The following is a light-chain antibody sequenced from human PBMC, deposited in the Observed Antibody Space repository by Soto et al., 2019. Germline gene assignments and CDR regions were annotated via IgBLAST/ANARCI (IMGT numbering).Light chain of an antibody. CDR2: GVT. V-gene: IGLV2-14*01. CDR1: SSDVGGYNY. Sequence: QSALTQPASVSGSPGQSVTISCTGTSSDVGGYNYVSWYQQHPGEAPKLMLSGVTNRPSGVSHRFSGSKSGNTASLTVSGLQAEDEADYYCISYTTARTSVFGTGTKLTVL. CDR3: ISYTTARTSV. J-gene: IGLJ1*01.